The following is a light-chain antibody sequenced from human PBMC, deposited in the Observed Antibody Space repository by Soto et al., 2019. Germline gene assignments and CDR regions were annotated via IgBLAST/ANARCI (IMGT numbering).Light chain of an antibody. V-gene: IGKV3-20*01. CDR2: GAS. Sequence: EIVLTQSPGTLSLFPGERATLSCRASQSVSSSCLAWYQQKPGQAPRLLIYGASSRATGIPDRFSGSGSGTDFTLTISRLEPEDFAVYYCQQYGSSPTFTFGQGTKLEIK. J-gene: IGKJ2*01. CDR1: QSVSSSC. CDR3: QQYGSSPTFT.